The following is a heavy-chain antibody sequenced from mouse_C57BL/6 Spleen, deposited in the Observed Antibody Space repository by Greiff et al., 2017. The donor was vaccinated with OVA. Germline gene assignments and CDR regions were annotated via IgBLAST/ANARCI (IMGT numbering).Heavy chain of an antibody. D-gene: IGHD3-2*02. J-gene: IGHJ3*01. CDR1: GYTFTSYW. CDR3: ARGGPDSSGYWFAY. V-gene: IGHV1-69*01. Sequence: QVQLQQPGAELVMPGASVKLSCTASGYTFTSYWMHWVKQRPGQGLEWIGEIDPSDSYTNYNQKFKGKSTLTVDKSSSTAYMQLSSLTSEDSAVYYCARGGPDSSGYWFAYWGQGTLVTVSA. CDR2: IDPSDSYT.